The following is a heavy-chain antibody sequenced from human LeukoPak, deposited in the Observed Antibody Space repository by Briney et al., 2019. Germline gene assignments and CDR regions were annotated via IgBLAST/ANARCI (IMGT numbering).Heavy chain of an antibody. CDR3: ARGPNSNWSGLDF. CDR1: GFSFSGHW. V-gene: IGHV3-74*01. J-gene: IGHJ4*02. Sequence: PGGSLGLSCIASGFSFSGHWMHWARRLPGKGLVWVSRISPTGSTTSYADSVKGRFTVSRDNAKNTLYLQVNNLRAEDTAVYYCARGPNSNWSGLDFWGQGTLLTVSS. CDR2: ISPTGSTT. D-gene: IGHD6-6*01.